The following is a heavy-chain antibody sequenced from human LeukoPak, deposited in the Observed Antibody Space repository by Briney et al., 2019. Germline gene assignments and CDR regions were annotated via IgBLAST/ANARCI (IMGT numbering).Heavy chain of an antibody. D-gene: IGHD3-10*01. V-gene: IGHV4-39*01. Sequence: SETLSLTCTVSGGSISSSSYYWGWIRQPPGKGLEWIGSIYYSGSTYYNPSLKSRVNISVDTSKNQFSLKLSSVTAADTAVYYCARGVTMVRGVIGYYYMDVWGKGTTVTISS. CDR1: GGSISSSSYY. CDR3: ARGVTMVRGVIGYYYMDV. CDR2: IYYSGST. J-gene: IGHJ6*03.